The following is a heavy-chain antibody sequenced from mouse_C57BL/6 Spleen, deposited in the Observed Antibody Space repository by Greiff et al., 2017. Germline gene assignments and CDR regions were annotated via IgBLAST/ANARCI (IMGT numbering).Heavy chain of an antibody. D-gene: IGHD1-3*01. CDR1: GYTFTSYW. Sequence: VQLQESGAELVMPGASVKLSCKASGYTFTSYWMHWVKQRPGQGLEWIGEIDPSDSYTNYNQKFKGKSTLTVDKSSSTAYMQLSSLTSEDSAVYYCARGGDYNTFDYWGQGTTLTVSS. CDR2: IDPSDSYT. J-gene: IGHJ2*01. V-gene: IGHV1-69*01. CDR3: ARGGDYNTFDY.